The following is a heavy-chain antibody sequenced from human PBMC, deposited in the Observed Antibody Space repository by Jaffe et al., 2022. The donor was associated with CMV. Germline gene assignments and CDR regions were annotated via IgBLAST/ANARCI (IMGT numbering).Heavy chain of an antibody. J-gene: IGHJ4*02. CDR1: GFTFNNFA. Sequence: EVQLLESGGDLVQPGGSLRLSCAASGFTFNNFAMNWVRQAPGKGLEWVSAISGGGANTYYADSVKGRFTISRDNSKNTLYLQMNSLRADDTAVYYCAKDGGGWYTSGWYYFDYWGQGTLITVSS. V-gene: IGHV3-23*01. CDR2: ISGGGANT. CDR3: AKDGGGWYTSGWYYFDY. D-gene: IGHD6-19*01.